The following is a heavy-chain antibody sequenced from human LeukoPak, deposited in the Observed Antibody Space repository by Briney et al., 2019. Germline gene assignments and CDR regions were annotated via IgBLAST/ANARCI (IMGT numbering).Heavy chain of an antibody. Sequence: GASVKVSCKASGYTFTSYYMHWVRQAPGQGLEWMGIINPSGGSTSCAQKFQGRVTMTRDTSTSTVYMELSSLRSEDTAVYYCARERRYYYDSSGYSHFDYWGQGTLVTVSS. V-gene: IGHV1-46*01. CDR1: GYTFTSYY. CDR3: ARERRYYYDSSGYSHFDY. D-gene: IGHD3-22*01. CDR2: INPSGGST. J-gene: IGHJ4*02.